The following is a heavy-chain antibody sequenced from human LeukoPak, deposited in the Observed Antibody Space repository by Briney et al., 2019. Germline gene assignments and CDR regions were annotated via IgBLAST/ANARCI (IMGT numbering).Heavy chain of an antibody. V-gene: IGHV4-59*01. CDR1: GGSICSYY. Sequence: SETLSLTCTVSGGSICSYYWSWIRQPPGKGLEWIGYIYYSGSTNYNPSLKSRVTISVDTSKNQFSLKLSSVTAADTAVYYCARGSRQINTEGVFDYWGQGTLVTVSS. J-gene: IGHJ4*02. CDR3: ARGSRQINTEGVFDY. D-gene: IGHD3-16*01. CDR2: IYYSGST.